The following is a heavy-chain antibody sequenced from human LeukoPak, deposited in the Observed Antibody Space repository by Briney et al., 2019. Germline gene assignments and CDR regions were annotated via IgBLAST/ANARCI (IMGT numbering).Heavy chain of an antibody. CDR3: AREGAIVGTTGSYFDY. D-gene: IGHD1-26*01. J-gene: IGHJ4*02. CDR1: GGTFSSYA. CDR2: ITPILGTA. V-gene: IGHV1-69*13. Sequence: SVKVSCKASGGTFSSYAISWVRQAPGQGLEWMGGITPILGTANYAQKLQGRVTITADESTSTAYMKLSSLRSEDTAVYYCAREGAIVGTTGSYFDYWGQGTLVIVSS.